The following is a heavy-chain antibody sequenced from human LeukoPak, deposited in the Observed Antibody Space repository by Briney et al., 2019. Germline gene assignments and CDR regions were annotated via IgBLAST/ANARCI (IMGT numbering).Heavy chain of an antibody. Sequence: GRSLRLSCAASGFTFSSYDMHWVRQAPGKGLEWVAVTWYDGSNKYYADSVKGRFTISRDNSKNTLYLQMNSLRAEDTAVYYCAKRVVYYFDYWGQGTLVTVSS. J-gene: IGHJ4*02. V-gene: IGHV3-33*06. CDR2: TWYDGSNK. CDR3: AKRVVYYFDY. CDR1: GFTFSSYD. D-gene: IGHD2-8*02.